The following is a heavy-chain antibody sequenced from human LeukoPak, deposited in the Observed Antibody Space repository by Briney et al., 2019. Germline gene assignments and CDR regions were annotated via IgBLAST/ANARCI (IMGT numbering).Heavy chain of an antibody. CDR1: GFTFSDYY. Sequence: EGSLRLSCAASGFTFSDYYMTWIRQAPGKGLEWVSYIGRCGSTIYYADPVRGRFTISRDDAKNSLYLQMNSLRAEDTAVYYCARGSPYYHGSGTYSLLDCWGLGTLVTVSS. CDR2: IGRCGSTI. CDR3: ARGSPYYHGSGTYSLLDC. D-gene: IGHD3-10*01. V-gene: IGHV3-11*01. J-gene: IGHJ4*02.